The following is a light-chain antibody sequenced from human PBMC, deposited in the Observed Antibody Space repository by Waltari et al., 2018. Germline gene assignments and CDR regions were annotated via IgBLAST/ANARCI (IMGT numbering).Light chain of an antibody. CDR2: GAS. CDR1: QSISNT. Sequence: EIVMTQSPATLSVSPGERATLSCRASQSISNTLAWYQQKPGQAPRLLIYGASTRANGVPATVTGSGSGTEFTLNISSLQSEDSAVYFCQQYNSWPPYTFGQGTKLEIK. CDR3: QQYNSWPPYT. J-gene: IGKJ2*01. V-gene: IGKV3-15*01.